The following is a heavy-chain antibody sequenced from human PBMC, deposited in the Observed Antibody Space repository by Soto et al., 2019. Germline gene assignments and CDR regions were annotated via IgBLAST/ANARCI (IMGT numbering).Heavy chain of an antibody. J-gene: IGHJ4*02. CDR2: IYADGRT. V-gene: IGHV3-66*01. CDR3: ARDIDY. CDR1: GFIVSTIY. Sequence: GGSLRLSHTASGFIVSTIYLCWVRQAPGKGLEWVSTIYADGRTYFADSVKGRFTMSRDDVKNTLFLQMNSLRVEDTADYYCARDIDYCGQET.